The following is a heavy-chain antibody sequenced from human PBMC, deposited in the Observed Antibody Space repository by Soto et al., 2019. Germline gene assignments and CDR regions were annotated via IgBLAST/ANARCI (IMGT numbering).Heavy chain of an antibody. D-gene: IGHD6-13*01. CDR1: DLSFSCYF. CDR2: INHIGST. J-gene: IGHJ4*02. CDR3: ARIIAAAVTD. Sequence: SATRSITCAGYDLSFSCYFWSWIRQPPGKGLEWIGEINHIGSTNYNPSLKSRVTISVVTSKNQSSLKLSSVTAADTAVYYCARIIAAAVTDWGQGTLVTVSS. V-gene: IGHV4-34*01.